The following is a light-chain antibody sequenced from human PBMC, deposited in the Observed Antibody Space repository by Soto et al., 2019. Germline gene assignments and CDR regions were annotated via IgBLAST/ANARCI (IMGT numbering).Light chain of an antibody. V-gene: IGKV1-5*01. CDR3: QRYDSHSRA. CDR2: DAS. CDR1: QSITTW. Sequence: DIQMTQSLSTLSASVGDRVTITCRASQSITTWLAWYQQKPGKAPKLLIYDASSLESGVPLRFSGSGSGTEFTLTISSLQPDDSATYYCQRYDSHSRAFGQGTKVDIK. J-gene: IGKJ1*01.